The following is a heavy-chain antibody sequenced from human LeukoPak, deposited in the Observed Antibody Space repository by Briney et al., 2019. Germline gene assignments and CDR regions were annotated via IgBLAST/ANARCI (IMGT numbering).Heavy chain of an antibody. D-gene: IGHD5-18*01. J-gene: IGHJ4*02. CDR1: GYTLTELS. Sequence: ASVKVSCKVSGYTLTELSMHWVRQAPGEGLEWMGIINPSGGSTSYAQKFQGRVTMTRDTSTSTVYMELSSLRSEDTAVYYCARSRYSYALWGDYWGQGTLVTVSS. CDR3: ARSRYSYALWGDY. V-gene: IGHV1-46*01. CDR2: INPSGGST.